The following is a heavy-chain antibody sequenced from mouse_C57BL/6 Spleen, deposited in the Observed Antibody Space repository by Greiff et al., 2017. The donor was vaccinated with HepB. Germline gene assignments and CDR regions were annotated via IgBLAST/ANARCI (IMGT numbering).Heavy chain of an antibody. V-gene: IGHV1-4*01. J-gene: IGHJ3*01. Sequence: VQLQESGAELARPGASVKMSCKASGYTFTSYTMHWVKQRPGQGLEWIGYINPSSGYTKYNQKFKDKATLTADKSSSTAYMQLSSLTSEDSAVYYCASTAQATFFAYWGQGTLVTVSA. CDR3: ASTAQATFFAY. D-gene: IGHD3-2*02. CDR1: GYTFTSYT. CDR2: INPSSGYT.